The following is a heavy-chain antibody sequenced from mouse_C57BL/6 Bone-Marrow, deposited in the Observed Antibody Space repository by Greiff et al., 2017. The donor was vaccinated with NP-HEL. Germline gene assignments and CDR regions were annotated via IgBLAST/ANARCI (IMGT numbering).Heavy chain of an antibody. CDR1: GYTFTSYW. CDR3: ARTYYYGSSYLYFDY. Sequence: QVQLQQPWAELVKPGASVKLSCKASGYTFTSYWMHWVKQRPGQGLEWIGMIHPNSGSTNYNEKFKSKATLTVDKSSSTAYMQLSSLTSEDSAVYYCARTYYYGSSYLYFDYWGQGTTLTVSS. J-gene: IGHJ2*01. V-gene: IGHV1-64*01. D-gene: IGHD1-1*01. CDR2: IHPNSGST.